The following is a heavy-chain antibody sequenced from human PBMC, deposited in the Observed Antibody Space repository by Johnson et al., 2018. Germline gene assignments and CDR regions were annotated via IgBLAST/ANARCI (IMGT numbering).Heavy chain of an antibody. Sequence: VQLVQSGGGLVKPGRSLRLSCVTSGFIFEDYAMHWIRQVPGKGPEWVSGISWNSGNIGYADAVKGRFTISRENAKNSLFLQMKSLRREDTALYYWAKVTKQDESGRFQNAFEIWGQGTMVTVSS. V-gene: IGHV3-9*01. CDR3: AKVTKQDESGRFQNAFEI. D-gene: IGHD1-26*01. CDR2: ISWNSGNI. J-gene: IGHJ3*02. CDR1: GFIFEDYA.